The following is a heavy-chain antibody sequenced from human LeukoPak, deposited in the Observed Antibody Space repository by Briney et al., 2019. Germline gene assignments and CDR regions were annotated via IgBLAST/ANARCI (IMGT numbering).Heavy chain of an antibody. CDR3: ARHPIFSSSWYFDY. Sequence: GESLKTSCKGSGYSFTSHWIGWVRQMPGKGLEWMGIIYPGDSDTRYSPSFQGQVTISADKSISTAYLQWSSLKASDTAMYYCARHPIFSSSWYFDYWGQGTLVTVSS. CDR1: GYSFTSHW. CDR2: IYPGDSDT. V-gene: IGHV5-51*01. J-gene: IGHJ4*02. D-gene: IGHD6-13*01.